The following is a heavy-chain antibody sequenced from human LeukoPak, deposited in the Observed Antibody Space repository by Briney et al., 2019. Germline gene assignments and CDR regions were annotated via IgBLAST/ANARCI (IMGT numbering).Heavy chain of an antibody. Sequence: GGSLRLSCAASGFTFSSYSMNWVRQAPGKGPEWVSSISSSSSYIYYADSVKGRFTISRDNAKNSLYLQMNSLRAEDTAVYYCARGPLLEWLNTFDYWGQGTLVTVSS. V-gene: IGHV3-21*01. CDR1: GFTFSSYS. J-gene: IGHJ4*02. D-gene: IGHD3-3*01. CDR3: ARGPLLEWLNTFDY. CDR2: ISSSSSYI.